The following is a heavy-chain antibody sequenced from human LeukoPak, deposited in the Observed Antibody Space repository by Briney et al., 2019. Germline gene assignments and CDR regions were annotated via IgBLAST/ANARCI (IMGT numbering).Heavy chain of an antibody. CDR3: AKEGVAGTYY. CDR2: ISGSGGST. D-gene: IGHD6-19*01. J-gene: IGHJ4*02. V-gene: IGHV3-23*01. CDR1: GFTISRYA. Sequence: PGGSLRLSCAASGFTISRYAMSWVRQAPAKGLEWVSAISGSGGSTYYADSVKGRFTISRDNSKNTLYLQMNSLRAEDTAVYYCAKEGVAGTYYWGQGTLVTVSS.